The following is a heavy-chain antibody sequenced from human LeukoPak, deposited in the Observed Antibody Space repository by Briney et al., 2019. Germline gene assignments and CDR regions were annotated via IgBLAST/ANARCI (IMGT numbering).Heavy chain of an antibody. V-gene: IGHV4-38-2*02. D-gene: IGHD3-10*01. Sequence: PSETLSLTCNVSGYSISSGYFWGWVRQPPGKGLEWIGSIYQRATVHYNPSLKSRVTISVDTSKNQFSLKLSSVTAADTAVYYCARLAYYYGSGSYQKHFDYWGQGTLVTVSS. CDR3: ARLAYYYGSGSYQKHFDY. CDR1: GYSISSGYF. CDR2: IYQRATV. J-gene: IGHJ4*02.